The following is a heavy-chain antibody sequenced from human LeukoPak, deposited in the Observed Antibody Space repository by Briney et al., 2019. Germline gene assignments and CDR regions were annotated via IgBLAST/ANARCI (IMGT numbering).Heavy chain of an antibody. V-gene: IGHV4-30-2*01. CDR1: GGSISSGGYS. Sequence: SETLSLTCAVSGGSISSGGYSWSWSRQPPGKGLEWIGYIYHSGSTYYNPSLKSRVTISVDRSKNQFSLKLSSVTAADTAVYYCASTRGTLRDWFDPWGQGTLVTVSS. J-gene: IGHJ5*02. D-gene: IGHD3-16*01. CDR3: ASTRGTLRDWFDP. CDR2: IYHSGST.